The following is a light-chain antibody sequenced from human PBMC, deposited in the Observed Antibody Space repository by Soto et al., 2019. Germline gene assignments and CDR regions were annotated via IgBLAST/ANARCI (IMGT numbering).Light chain of an antibody. CDR2: DAS. CDR1: QSVSSY. Sequence: EILLTQSPATLSLSRGERTTLXXRASQSVSSYLAWYQQKPGQAPSXLIYDASNRATGIPARFSGSGSGTDFTLTISSLEPEDFAVYYCQQRSNWITFGQGTRLEIK. V-gene: IGKV3-11*01. J-gene: IGKJ5*01. CDR3: QQRSNWIT.